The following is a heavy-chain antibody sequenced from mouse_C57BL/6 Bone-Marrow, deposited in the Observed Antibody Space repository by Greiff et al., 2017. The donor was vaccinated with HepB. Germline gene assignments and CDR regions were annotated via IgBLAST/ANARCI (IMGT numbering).Heavy chain of an antibody. D-gene: IGHD1-1*01. CDR3: ARALYYYGSSHWYFDV. V-gene: IGHV1-47*01. J-gene: IGHJ1*03. CDR2: FHPYNDDT. Sequence: VQRVESGAELVKPGASVKMSCKASGYTFTTYPIEWMKQNHGKSLEWIGNFHPYNDDTKYNEKFKGKATLTVEKSSSTVYLELSRLTSDDSAVYYCARALYYYGSSHWYFDVWGTGTTVTVSS. CDR1: GYTFTTYP.